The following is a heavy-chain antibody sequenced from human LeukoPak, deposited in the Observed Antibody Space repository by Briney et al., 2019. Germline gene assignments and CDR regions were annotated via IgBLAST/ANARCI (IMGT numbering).Heavy chain of an antibody. V-gene: IGHV1-2*02. CDR1: GYTFTGYY. CDR2: INPNSGGT. CDR3: ARTATVVVVAGDFDY. D-gene: IGHD2-15*01. J-gene: IGHJ4*02. Sequence: ASVKVSCKASGYTFTGYYMHWVRQAPGQGLEWMGWINPNSGGTNYAQKFQGRVTMTRDTSIGTAYMELSRLRSDDTAVYYCARTATVVVVAGDFDYWGQGTLVTVSS.